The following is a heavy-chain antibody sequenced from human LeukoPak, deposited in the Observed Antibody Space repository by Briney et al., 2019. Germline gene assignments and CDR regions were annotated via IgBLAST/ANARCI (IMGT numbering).Heavy chain of an antibody. D-gene: IGHD6-13*01. CDR2: FYYNGNT. CDR3: ARHVIQHLALLDY. CDR1: GGSISSTSYY. Sequence: SETLSLTCTVSGGSISSTSYYWGWIRQPPGKGLEWIGSFYYNGNTYYNPSLKRRVTISVDMSKNQFSLILSSVTAADTAVYYCARHVIQHLALLDYWGQGTLVTVPS. V-gene: IGHV4-39*01. J-gene: IGHJ4*02.